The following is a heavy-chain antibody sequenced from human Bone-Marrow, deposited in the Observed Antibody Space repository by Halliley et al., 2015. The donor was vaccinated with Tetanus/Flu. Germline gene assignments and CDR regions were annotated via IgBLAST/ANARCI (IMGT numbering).Heavy chain of an antibody. Sequence: WIGENNQSGFSTYIPSLKSRVAISIDTSKNQVSLKLTSVTVADTVVYYCAKTSSSWYGYFDYWGQGTLVLVSS. CDR2: NNQSGFS. J-gene: IGHJ4*02. D-gene: IGHD6-19*01. CDR3: AKTSSSWYGYFDY. V-gene: IGHV4-34*01.